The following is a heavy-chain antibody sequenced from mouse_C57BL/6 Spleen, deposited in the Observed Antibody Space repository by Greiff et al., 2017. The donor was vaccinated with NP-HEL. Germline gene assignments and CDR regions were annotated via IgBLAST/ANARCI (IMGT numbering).Heavy chain of an antibody. CDR2: IHPNSGST. D-gene: IGHD1-1*02. CDR3: ARGGYYVAY. CDR1: GYTFTSYW. Sequence: QVQLQQPGAELVKPGASVKLSCKASGYTFTSYWMHWVKQRPGQGLEWIGMIHPNSGSTNYNEKFKSKATLTVEKSSSTAYMQLSSLTSEDSAVYYCARGGYYVAYWGQGTLVTVSA. V-gene: IGHV1-64*01. J-gene: IGHJ3*01.